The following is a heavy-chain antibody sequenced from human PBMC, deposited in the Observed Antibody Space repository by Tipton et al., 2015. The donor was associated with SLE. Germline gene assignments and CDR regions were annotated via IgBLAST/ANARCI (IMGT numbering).Heavy chain of an antibody. V-gene: IGHV4-34*01. Sequence: TLSLTCAVYGGSFSGYYWSWIRQPPGKGLEWIGEINHSGSTNYNPSLKSRVTISVDTSKNQFSLKSSSVTAADTAVYYCASIKWLVDYYYGMDVWGQGTTVTVSS. D-gene: IGHD6-19*01. CDR1: GGSFSGYY. CDR2: INHSGST. J-gene: IGHJ6*02. CDR3: ASIKWLVDYYYGMDV.